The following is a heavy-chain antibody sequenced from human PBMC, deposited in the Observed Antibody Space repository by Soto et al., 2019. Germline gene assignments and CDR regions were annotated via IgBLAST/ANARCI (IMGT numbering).Heavy chain of an antibody. CDR3: ARGGYDPDVYFDY. CDR2: IIASIGTA. Sequence: SVKVSCKASGGTFSSYAMSWVRQAPGQRLEWMGWIIASIGTANYAQKFQGRVTITRDTSASTAYMELSSLRSEDTAVYYCARGGYDPDVYFDYWGQGTLVTVSS. CDR1: GGTFSSYA. V-gene: IGHV1-69*05. D-gene: IGHD5-12*01. J-gene: IGHJ4*02.